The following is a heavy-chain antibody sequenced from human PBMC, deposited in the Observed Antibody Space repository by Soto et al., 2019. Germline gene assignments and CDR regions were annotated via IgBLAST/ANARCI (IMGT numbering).Heavy chain of an antibody. CDR1: GFTFTIYT. J-gene: IGHJ4*02. V-gene: IGHV3-23*01. CDR3: AKASYCSGDTCFSYFDY. CDR2: ISGSSGDT. D-gene: IGHD2-15*01. Sequence: GGSLRLSCAASGFTFTIYTMSWVRQAPGKGLEWVSGISGSSGDTYYADSVRGRFTISRDISENTLYLQMNSLRAEDTAVYYCAKASYCSGDTCFSYFDYWGQGTLVTVSS.